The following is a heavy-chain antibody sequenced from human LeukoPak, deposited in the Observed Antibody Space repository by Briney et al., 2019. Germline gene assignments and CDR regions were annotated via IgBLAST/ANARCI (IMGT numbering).Heavy chain of an antibody. V-gene: IGHV3-72*01. CDR2: TGNKANGYTT. J-gene: IGHJ4*02. Sequence: GGSLRLPCAASGDSPFTFSDHNMGWVRQAPGKGLGWIGRTGNKANGYTTEYAASVKGRFTISRDESKNSLYLQMNSLKTEDTAVYYCARDFFYYWGQGTLVTVSS. CDR1: GDSPFTFSDHN. CDR3: ARDFFYY.